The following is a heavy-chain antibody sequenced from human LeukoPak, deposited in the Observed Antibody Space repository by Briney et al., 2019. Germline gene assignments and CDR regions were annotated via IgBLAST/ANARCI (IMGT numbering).Heavy chain of an antibody. CDR2: ISSSSSYI. Sequence: PGGSLRLSCAASGFTFSSYSMNWVRQAPGKGLEWVSSISSSSSYIYYADSVKGRFTISRDNAKNSLYLQMNSLRAEDTAVYYCARKSGSQGYFDYWGQGTLVTVSS. V-gene: IGHV3-21*01. D-gene: IGHD1-26*01. CDR3: ARKSGSQGYFDY. CDR1: GFTFSSYS. J-gene: IGHJ4*02.